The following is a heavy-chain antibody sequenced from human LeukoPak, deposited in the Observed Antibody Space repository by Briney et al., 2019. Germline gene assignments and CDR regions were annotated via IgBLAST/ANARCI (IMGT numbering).Heavy chain of an antibody. CDR3: AKDSKLLYSGTSYYFDS. CDR1: GFTFSSYG. CDR2: ISYDGSIK. D-gene: IGHD1-26*01. V-gene: IGHV3-30*18. J-gene: IGHJ4*02. Sequence: GGSLRLSCAGSGFTFSSYGMHWVRQAPGKGLEWVAVISYDGSIKYYGDSVKGRFTISRDNSKNTLYLQMNSLRAEDTAVYYCAKDSKLLYSGTSYYFDSWGQGTLVTVSS.